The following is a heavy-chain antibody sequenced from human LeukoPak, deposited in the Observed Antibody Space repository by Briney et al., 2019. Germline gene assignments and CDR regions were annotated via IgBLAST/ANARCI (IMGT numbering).Heavy chain of an antibody. Sequence: PGGSLRLSCAASGFTFSTYNMNWVRQAPGKGLEWVSYISGTSVTIYYADSVKGRFTISRDNAKNSLYLQMNSLRDEDTAVYYCATPEGGYWGQGTLVTVSS. CDR2: ISGTSVTI. CDR3: ATPEGGY. V-gene: IGHV3-48*02. D-gene: IGHD3-16*01. J-gene: IGHJ4*02. CDR1: GFTFSTYN.